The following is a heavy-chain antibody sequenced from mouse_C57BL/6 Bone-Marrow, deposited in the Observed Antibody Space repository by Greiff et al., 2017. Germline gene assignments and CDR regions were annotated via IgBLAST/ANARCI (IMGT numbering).Heavy chain of an antibody. CDR2: IDPETGGT. J-gene: IGHJ4*01. CDR1: GYTFTDYE. V-gene: IGHV1-15*01. CDR3: DYGTPYAIDY. Sequence: VQLQQSGAELVRPGASVTLSCTASGYTFTDYEMHWVKQTPVHGLEWIGAIDPETGGTAYNQKFKGKAILTADKSSSTAYMELRSLASADSAVEYCDYGTPYAIDYWGQGTSVTVSS. D-gene: IGHD1-1*01.